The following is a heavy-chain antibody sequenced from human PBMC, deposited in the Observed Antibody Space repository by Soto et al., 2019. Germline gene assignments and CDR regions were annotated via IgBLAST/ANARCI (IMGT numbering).Heavy chain of an antibody. CDR2: ISGSGGST. D-gene: IGHD3-10*01. V-gene: IGHV3-23*01. Sequence: PGGSLRLSCAASGFTFSSYAMSWVRQAPGKGLEWVSAISGSGGSTYYADSVKGRFTISRDNSKNTLYLQMNSLRAEDTAVYYCARSDARFGYDYGMDVWGQGTTVTVSS. CDR1: GFTFSSYA. CDR3: ARSDARFGYDYGMDV. J-gene: IGHJ6*02.